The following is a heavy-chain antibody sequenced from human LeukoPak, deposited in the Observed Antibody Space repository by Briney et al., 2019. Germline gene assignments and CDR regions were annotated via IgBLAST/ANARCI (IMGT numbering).Heavy chain of an antibody. CDR2: IYSGGST. Sequence: GGSLRLSCAASEFSVGSNYMTWVRQAPGKGLEWVSLIYSGGSTYYADSVKGRFTISRDNSKNTLYLQMNSLRAEDTAVYYCARDYVGSSGWYGRDYYYYMDVWGKGTTVTVSS. CDR3: ARDYVGSSGWYGRDYYYYMDV. CDR1: EFSVGSNY. V-gene: IGHV3-66*01. D-gene: IGHD6-19*01. J-gene: IGHJ6*03.